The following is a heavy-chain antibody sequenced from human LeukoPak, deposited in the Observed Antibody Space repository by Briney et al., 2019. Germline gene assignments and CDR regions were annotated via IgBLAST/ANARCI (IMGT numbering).Heavy chain of an antibody. CDR2: ARYDGSST. Sequence: GGSLRLSCAASGFTFGTFGMHWVRQAPGKGPEWVAFARYDGSSTYYADSVEGRFTISRDNSKDTLYLQMNSLRVEDTAVYYCAKAATIVGVVTFYPFDSWGQGTLVTVSS. CDR3: AKAATIVGVVTFYPFDS. CDR1: GFTFGTFG. D-gene: IGHD3-3*02. V-gene: IGHV3-30*02. J-gene: IGHJ4*02.